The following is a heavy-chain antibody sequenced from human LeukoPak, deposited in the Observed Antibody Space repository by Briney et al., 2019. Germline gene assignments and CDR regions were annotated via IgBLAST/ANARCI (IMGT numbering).Heavy chain of an antibody. Sequence: PAGSLRLSCAASGFTFSSYAMHWVRQAPGKGLEWVAVISYDGSNKYYADSVRGRFTISRDNAKNTVYLQMNSLRTEDTAVYYCARGLPNYYGMDVWGQGTTVSVSS. CDR1: GFTFSSYA. CDR2: ISYDGSNK. J-gene: IGHJ6*02. CDR3: ARGLPNYYGMDV. V-gene: IGHV3-30-3*01.